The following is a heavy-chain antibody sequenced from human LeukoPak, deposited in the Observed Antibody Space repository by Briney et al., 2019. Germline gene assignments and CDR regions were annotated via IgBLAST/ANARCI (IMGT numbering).Heavy chain of an antibody. CDR3: ARDTGGGYSCYDC. CDR1: GFTFSRFW. D-gene: IGHD5-18*01. V-gene: IGHV3-7*01. J-gene: IGHJ4*02. Sequence: GSLRLPFSASGFTFSRFWMTWIRQAPGKGLEWVANIKQDGSEKYYVDSVKGRFTISRDNAKNSLYLQMNSLRAEDTAVYYCARDTGGGYSCYDCWGQGTLVTVSS. CDR2: IKQDGSEK.